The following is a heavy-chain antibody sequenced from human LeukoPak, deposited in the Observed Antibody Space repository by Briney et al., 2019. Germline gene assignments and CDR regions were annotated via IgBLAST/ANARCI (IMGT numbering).Heavy chain of an antibody. V-gene: IGHV3-21*04. CDR1: GFTFSSYS. Sequence: GGSLRLSCAASGFTFSSYSMNWVRQAPGKGLEWVSSISSSSSYIYYADSVKGRFTISRDNAKNSLYLQMNSLRAEDTAVYYCAKEMFDFWSAMGYWGQGTLVTVSS. J-gene: IGHJ4*02. CDR3: AKEMFDFWSAMGY. D-gene: IGHD3-3*01. CDR2: ISSSSSYI.